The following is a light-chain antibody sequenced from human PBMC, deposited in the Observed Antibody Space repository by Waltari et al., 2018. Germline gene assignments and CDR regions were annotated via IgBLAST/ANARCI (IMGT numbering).Light chain of an antibody. CDR2: DVS. CDR3: SSYTSSSTSVV. CDR1: SRDVGGYNS. Sequence: QSALTQPASVSGSPGQAITISCTGTSRDVGGYNSVSWYQQHPGKAPNLMIYDVSNRPSGVSNRFSGSKSGNTASLTISGLQAEDEADYYCSSYTSSSTSVVFGGGTKLTVL. V-gene: IGLV2-14*03. J-gene: IGLJ2*01.